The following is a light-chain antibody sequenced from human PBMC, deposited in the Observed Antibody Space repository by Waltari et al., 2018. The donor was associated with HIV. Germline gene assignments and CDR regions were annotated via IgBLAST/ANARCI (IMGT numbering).Light chain of an antibody. CDR2: GAS. CDR3: HQYNNWPPGGT. CDR1: QRVSRN. V-gene: IGKV3-15*01. J-gene: IGKJ1*01. Sequence: EIVMTQSPATLSVSPGERATLSCRASQRVSRNLAWYQQKPGQAPRLLIYGASTRATGIPVRFSGSGSGTEFTLTISSLQSEDFAVYYCHQYNNWPPGGTFGHGTKVEVK.